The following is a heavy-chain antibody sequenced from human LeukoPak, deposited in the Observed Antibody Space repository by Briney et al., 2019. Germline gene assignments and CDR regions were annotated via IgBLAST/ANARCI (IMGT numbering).Heavy chain of an antibody. CDR1: GYTFTSYD. D-gene: IGHD3-3*01. CDR3: ARVGDFRLRFLEWLPQYYFDY. V-gene: IGHV1-8*03. CDR2: MNPNSGNT. J-gene: IGHJ4*02. Sequence: GASVKVSCKASGYTFTSYDINWVRQATGQGLEWMGWMNPNSGNTGYAQKFQGRVTITRNTSISTAYMELSSLRSEDAAVYYCARVGDFRLRFLEWLPQYYFDYWGQGTLVTVSS.